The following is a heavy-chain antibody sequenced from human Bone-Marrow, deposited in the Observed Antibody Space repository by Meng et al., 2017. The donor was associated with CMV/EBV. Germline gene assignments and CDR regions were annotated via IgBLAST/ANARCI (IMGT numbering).Heavy chain of an antibody. D-gene: IGHD3-3*01. V-gene: IGHV1-18*01. CDR2: ISAYSGNT. CDR1: GYTSTTYG. J-gene: IGHJ3*01. CDR3: ATHRGVVTEGAFDV. Sequence: ASVKVSCKASGYTSTTYGISWVRQAPGQGLEWMGWISAYSGNTNYAQKLQGRVAMTTDTSTTIAYMDLRSLTSDDTAVYYCATHRGVVTEGAFDVWGQGTRVTVSS.